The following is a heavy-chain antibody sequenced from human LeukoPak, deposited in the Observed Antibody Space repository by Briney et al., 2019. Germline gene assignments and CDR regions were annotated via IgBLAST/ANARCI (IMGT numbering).Heavy chain of an antibody. Sequence: PGGSLRLSCAASGFTFSSYAMHWVRQAPGKGLEWVAVISYDGSNKYYADSVKGRFTISRDNSKNTLYLQVNSLRAEDTAVYYCARDSPIVGATALDYWGQGTLVTVSS. CDR2: ISYDGSNK. CDR3: ARDSPIVGATALDY. V-gene: IGHV3-30*04. J-gene: IGHJ4*02. D-gene: IGHD1-26*01. CDR1: GFTFSSYA.